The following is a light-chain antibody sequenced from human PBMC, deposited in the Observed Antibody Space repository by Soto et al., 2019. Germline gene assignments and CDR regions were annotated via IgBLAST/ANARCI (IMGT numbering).Light chain of an antibody. Sequence: DIQLTQSPSFLSASVGDRVTITCRASQGISTFLAWYQQRPGKAPKLLIYAASTLQSGVPSRFSGSGSGTEFTLTISSLQPEDFATYYCQQYGSSPLPLPFGGGTKVEIK. V-gene: IGKV1-9*01. CDR2: AAS. CDR1: QGISTF. J-gene: IGKJ4*01. CDR3: QQYGSSPLPLP.